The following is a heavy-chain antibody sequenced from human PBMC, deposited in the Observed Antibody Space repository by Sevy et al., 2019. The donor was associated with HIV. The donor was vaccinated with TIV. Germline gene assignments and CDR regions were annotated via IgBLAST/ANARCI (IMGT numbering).Heavy chain of an antibody. J-gene: IGHJ4*02. CDR2: IYFTGNT. CDR1: GGSISSYF. V-gene: IGHV4-59*01. Sequence: SETLSLTCTVSGGSISSYFWTWVRQSPGKGLEWIGNIYFTGNTDYSPSLKSRVTLSLDTSKSQFSLTLKSVTAADTAIYFCARDSTTRPRVLDYWGQGTLVTVSS. CDR3: ARDSTTRPRVLDY. D-gene: IGHD1-1*01.